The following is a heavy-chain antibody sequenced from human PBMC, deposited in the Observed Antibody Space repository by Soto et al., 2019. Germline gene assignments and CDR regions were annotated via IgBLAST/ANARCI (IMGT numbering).Heavy chain of an antibody. Sequence: QVQLQQWGAGLLKPSETLSLTCAVYGGSFSGYYWSWIRQPPGKGLEWIGEINHSGSTNYNPSLNSRVTISVDPSKNLFTLKLSSVTAADAAVYYCASAGYSYGGSTIGYWGQGTLVTVSS. D-gene: IGHD5-18*01. CDR1: GGSFSGYY. CDR3: ASAGYSYGGSTIGY. V-gene: IGHV4-34*01. J-gene: IGHJ4*02. CDR2: INHSGST.